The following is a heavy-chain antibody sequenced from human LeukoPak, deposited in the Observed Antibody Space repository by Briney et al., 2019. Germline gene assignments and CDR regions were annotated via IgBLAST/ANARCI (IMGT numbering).Heavy chain of an antibody. D-gene: IGHD3-10*01. J-gene: IGHJ5*02. V-gene: IGHV4-59*01. CDR1: GFTFSSYE. Sequence: GSLRLSCAASGFTFSSYEMNWVRQAPGKGLEWIGYIYHSGSTNYNPSLKSRVTISEDTSKNQFSLKMRSVTAADTAVYYCVRDRAGWFDPWGQGTLVTVSS. CDR3: VRDRAGWFDP. CDR2: IYHSGST.